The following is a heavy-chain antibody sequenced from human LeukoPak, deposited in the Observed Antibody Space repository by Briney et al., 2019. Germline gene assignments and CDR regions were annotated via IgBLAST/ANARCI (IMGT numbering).Heavy chain of an antibody. Sequence: ASVKVSCKASGYTFTSYGISWVRQAPGQGLEWMGWISAYNGNTNYAQKLQGRVTMTTDTSTSTAYMELRSLRSDDTAVYYCAREETGYSSSWNVPWGQGTLVTVSS. CDR1: GYTFTSYG. J-gene: IGHJ5*02. CDR3: AREETGYSSSWNVP. V-gene: IGHV1-18*01. CDR2: ISAYNGNT. D-gene: IGHD6-13*01.